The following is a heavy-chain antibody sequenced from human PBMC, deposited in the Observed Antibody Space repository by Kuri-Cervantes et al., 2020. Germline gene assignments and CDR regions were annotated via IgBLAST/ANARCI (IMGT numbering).Heavy chain of an antibody. CDR3: ARGLPRGVVTPSYYYYGMDV. J-gene: IGHJ6*02. D-gene: IGHD3-22*01. V-gene: IGHV1-8*01. CDR2: MNPNSGNT. CDR1: GNTFTGYD. Sequence: PPVKAPCKALGNTFTGYDINWLRQATGQGLEWMGWMNPNSGNTGYAQKFQGRFTMTRNTSISTAYMQLSSLKSEDTAVYYCARGLPRGVVTPSYYYYGMDVWGQGTTVTVSS.